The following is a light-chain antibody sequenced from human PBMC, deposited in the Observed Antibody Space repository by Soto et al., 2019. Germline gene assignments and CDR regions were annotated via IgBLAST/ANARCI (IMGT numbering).Light chain of an antibody. CDR1: SSDVGAYNY. J-gene: IGLJ3*02. CDR2: EVG. CDR3: SSYTSSTTQV. V-gene: IGLV2-14*01. Sequence: QSVLTQPASVSGSPGQSITISCAGTSSDVGAYNYVSWYQQHPGNAPKLVIYEVGDRPSGVSNRFSGSKSGNTASLTISGLQAEDEADYYCSSYTSSTTQVFGGGTKVTVL.